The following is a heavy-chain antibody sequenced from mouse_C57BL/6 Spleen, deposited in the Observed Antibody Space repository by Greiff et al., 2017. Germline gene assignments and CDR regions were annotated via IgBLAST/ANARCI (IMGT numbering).Heavy chain of an antibody. D-gene: IGHD4-1*01. CDR3: ASQSLITGTDY. Sequence: QVQLKQSGAELARPGASVKMSCKASGYTFTSYWMHWVKQRPGQGLEWIGYINPSSGYTKYNQKFKDKATLTADKSSSTAYMQLSSLTYEDSAVYYCASQSLITGTDYWGQGTSVTVSS. J-gene: IGHJ4*01. V-gene: IGHV1-7*01. CDR2: INPSSGYT. CDR1: GYTFTSYW.